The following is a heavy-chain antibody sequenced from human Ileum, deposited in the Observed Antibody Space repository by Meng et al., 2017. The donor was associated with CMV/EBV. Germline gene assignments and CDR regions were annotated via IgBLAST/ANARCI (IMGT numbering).Heavy chain of an antibody. CDR1: GFTFSSYW. D-gene: IGHD1-26*01. CDR2: LTTDGTT. V-gene: IGHV3-74*01. Sequence: LSWVAFGFTFSSYWMHWVRQVPGKGLVWVSRLTTDGTTVYAESVKGRVTISRDDATSTLYLQMNSLRAEDTAVYYCARDGSYKLDYWGQGTLVTVSS. CDR3: ARDGSYKLDY. J-gene: IGHJ4*02.